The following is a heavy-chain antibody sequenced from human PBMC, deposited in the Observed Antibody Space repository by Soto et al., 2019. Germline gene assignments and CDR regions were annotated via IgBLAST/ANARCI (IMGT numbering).Heavy chain of an antibody. D-gene: IGHD2-15*01. V-gene: IGHV1-46*01. CDR1: GYTFTSYY. CDR2: INPGGGRP. CDR3: ARENAPHGGSSNVADY. Sequence: QVQLVQSGAEVKRPGASVKVSCTASGYTFTSYYMHWVRQAPGQGPEWVGFINPGGGRPKYAKKFQGRGTMTTDTATKSRYMELSGLQSSDTAVYYCARENAPHGGSSNVADYWGQGTQVIVSS. J-gene: IGHJ4*02.